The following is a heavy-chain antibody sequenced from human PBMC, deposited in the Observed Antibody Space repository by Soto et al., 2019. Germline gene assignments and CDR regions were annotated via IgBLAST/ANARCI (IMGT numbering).Heavy chain of an antibody. CDR2: INEDGRQK. CDR3: TTRAWLDF. V-gene: IGHV3-7*01. CDR1: GFTISNYW. J-gene: IGHJ4*02. Sequence: GGSLRLSCAASGFTISNYWMSWVRQAPGKGLEWVANINEDGRQKFYVDSVKGRFSISRDNAKNSLSLQMNSLGAEDTALYYCTTRAWLDFWGQGILVTVSS.